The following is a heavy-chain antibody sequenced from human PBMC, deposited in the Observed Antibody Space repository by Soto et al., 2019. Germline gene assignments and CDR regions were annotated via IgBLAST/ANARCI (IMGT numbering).Heavy chain of an antibody. D-gene: IGHD6-13*01. CDR3: LAAAGKHGSDFDY. Sequence: ASETLSLTCTVSGGSISSGGYYWSWIRQHPGKGLEWIGYIYYSGSTYYNPSLKSRVTISVDTSKNQFSLKLSSVTAAGTAVYYCLAAAGKHGSDFDYWGQGTLVTVSS. V-gene: IGHV4-31*03. CDR1: GGSISSGGYY. J-gene: IGHJ4*02. CDR2: IYYSGST.